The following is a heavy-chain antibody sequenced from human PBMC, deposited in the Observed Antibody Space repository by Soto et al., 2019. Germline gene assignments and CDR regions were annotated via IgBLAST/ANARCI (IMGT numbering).Heavy chain of an antibody. Sequence: GTLRVTGSASGFAFSSYAMSWVRQTPGKGLEWVSTISETGGSTYYTDSVKGRFTISRDNSKNTLYLQMNSLRAEDTALYYCAKDARPSSWGQGTLVTVYS. CDR2: ISETGGST. V-gene: IGHV3-23*01. CDR3: AKDARPSS. J-gene: IGHJ5*02. CDR1: GFAFSSYA.